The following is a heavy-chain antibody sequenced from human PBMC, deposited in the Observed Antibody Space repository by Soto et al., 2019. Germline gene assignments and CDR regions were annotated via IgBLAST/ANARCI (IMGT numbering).Heavy chain of an antibody. J-gene: IGHJ6*02. D-gene: IGHD3-9*01. CDR3: ARQSGEPRYFDWLLPPSYGTDV. CDR1: GFTVSSNY. Sequence: GGSLRLSCAASGFTVSSNYMSWVRQAPGKGLEWVSVIYSGGSTYYADSVKGRFTISRDNSKNTLYLQMNSLRAEDTAVYYCARQSGEPRYFDWLLPPSYGTDVWGQGTTVTVSS. V-gene: IGHV3-53*01. CDR2: IYSGGST.